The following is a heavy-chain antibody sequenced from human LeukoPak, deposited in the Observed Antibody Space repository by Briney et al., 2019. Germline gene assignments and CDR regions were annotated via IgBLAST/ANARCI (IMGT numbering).Heavy chain of an antibody. Sequence: GGSLRLSCAASGFTFSSYAMNWVRQAPGKGLEWVSAISGSAITTFYADSVKDRFGISRDNSRNTLYLQMNSLRAEDTAVYYCVKTDYSTGPYDHWGQGTLVTVSS. J-gene: IGHJ4*02. CDR3: VKTDYSTGPYDH. D-gene: IGHD4-11*01. V-gene: IGHV3-23*01. CDR2: ISGSAITT. CDR1: GFTFSSYA.